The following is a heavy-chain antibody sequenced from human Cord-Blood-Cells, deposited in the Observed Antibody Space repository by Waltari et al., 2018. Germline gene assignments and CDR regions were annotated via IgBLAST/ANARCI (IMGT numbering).Heavy chain of an antibody. V-gene: IGHV4-39*01. Sequence: QLQLQESGPGLVKPSETLSLTCTVSGGSISSSSYYWGWIRQPPGKGLEWFGSIYFSGSTYYNPSLKSRVTISVDTSKNQFSLKLSSVTAADTAVYYCARLIGSSAFDYWGQGTLVTVSS. CDR2: IYFSGST. CDR1: GGSISSSSYY. CDR3: ARLIGSSAFDY. J-gene: IGHJ4*02. D-gene: IGHD6-6*01.